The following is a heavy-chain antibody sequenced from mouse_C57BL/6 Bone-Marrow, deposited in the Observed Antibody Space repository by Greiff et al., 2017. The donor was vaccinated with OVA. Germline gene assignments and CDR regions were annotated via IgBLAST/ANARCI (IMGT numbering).Heavy chain of an antibody. Sequence: QVQLQQPGAELVRPGTSVKLSCKASGYTFTNYWMHWVKQRPGQGLEWIGVIAPSDSYINYNQKFKGRATLTVDTSSSTAYMHLSSLTSEDSAVYYCAHTDSRLYRHYWGRGTALTVSS. V-gene: IGHV1-59*01. J-gene: IGHJ2*01. CDR1: GYTFTNYW. CDR2: IAPSDSYI. CDR3: AHTDSRLYRHY. D-gene: IGHD1-1*01.